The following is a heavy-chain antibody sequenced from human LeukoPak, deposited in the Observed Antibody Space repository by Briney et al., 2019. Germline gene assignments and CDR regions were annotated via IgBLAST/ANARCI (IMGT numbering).Heavy chain of an antibody. Sequence: SGPTLVKPTQTLTLTCTFSDFSLSTPGMGVGWIRQPPGKALEWLTFLYDNDDKRYSPSLRSRLTITRDTSKNQVVLAMTNMDPVDTATYYCAHLVVTIDWRSYFDYWGQGALVTVSS. CDR1: DFSLSTPGMG. J-gene: IGHJ4*02. D-gene: IGHD3-9*01. CDR2: LYDNDDK. CDR3: AHLVVTIDWRSYFDY. V-gene: IGHV2-5*01.